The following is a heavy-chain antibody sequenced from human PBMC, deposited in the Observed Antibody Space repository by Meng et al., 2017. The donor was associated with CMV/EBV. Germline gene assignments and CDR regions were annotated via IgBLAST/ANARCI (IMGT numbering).Heavy chain of an antibody. Sequence: SETLSLTCTVSGGSISRYYWSWIRQPPGKGLEWIGYIYYSGSTNYNPSLKSRVTISVDTSKNQFSLKLSSVTAADTAVYYCARDLWVPATPLSRAYYYGMDVWGQGTTVTVSS. CDR3: ARDLWVPATPLSRAYYYGMDV. CDR2: IYYSGST. J-gene: IGHJ6*02. CDR1: GGSISRYY. D-gene: IGHD2-2*01. V-gene: IGHV4-59*01.